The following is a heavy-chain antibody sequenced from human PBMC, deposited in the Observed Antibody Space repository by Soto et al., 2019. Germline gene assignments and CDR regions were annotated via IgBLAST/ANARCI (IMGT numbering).Heavy chain of an antibody. CDR1: GFTFSSYA. Sequence: PGGSLRLSCVASGFTFSSYAMSWVRQVPGKGLEWVSTISDAAGSAYYVDSVKGRFTISRDNSKKTLYLQMNSLRAEDSAVYNYARPYGGKIGDAPDLWGPGTMVTVSS. J-gene: IGHJ3*01. V-gene: IGHV3-23*01. D-gene: IGHD4-17*01. CDR3: ARPYGGKIGDAPDL. CDR2: ISDAAGSA.